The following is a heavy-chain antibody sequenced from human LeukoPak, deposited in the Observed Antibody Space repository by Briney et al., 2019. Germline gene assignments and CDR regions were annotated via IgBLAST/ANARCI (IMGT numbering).Heavy chain of an antibody. V-gene: IGHV3-30-3*01. Sequence: GGSLRLSCAASGFTFSGYAMHWVRQASGKGLEWVAYISYDGNNKYYADSVKGRFTISRDNSKNTLYLQMNSLRAEDTAVYYCARHPDSSGYYAFDYWGQGTLVTVSS. CDR2: ISYDGNNK. J-gene: IGHJ4*02. D-gene: IGHD3-22*01. CDR3: ARHPDSSGYYAFDY. CDR1: GFTFSGYA.